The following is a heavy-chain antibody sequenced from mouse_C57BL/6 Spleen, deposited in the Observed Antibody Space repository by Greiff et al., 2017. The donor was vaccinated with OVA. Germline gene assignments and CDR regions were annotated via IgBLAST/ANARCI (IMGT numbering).Heavy chain of an antibody. D-gene: IGHD4-1*01. Sequence: DVQLQQSGGGLVQPGESLKLSCESNEYEFPSHDMSWVRKTPEKRLELVAAINSDGGSTYYPATMERRFIISRDNTKKTLYLQMSSLRSEDTALYYCARGGWDGEAMDYWGQGTSVTVSS. J-gene: IGHJ4*01. CDR1: EYEFPSHD. V-gene: IGHV5-2*01. CDR3: ARGGWDGEAMDY. CDR2: INSDGGST.